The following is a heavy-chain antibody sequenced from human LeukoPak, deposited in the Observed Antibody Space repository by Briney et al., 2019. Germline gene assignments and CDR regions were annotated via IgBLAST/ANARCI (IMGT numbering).Heavy chain of an antibody. CDR3: ARHSSHVGATGGLVWFDP. D-gene: IGHD1-26*01. Sequence: SETLSLTCSVSGGSISSYYWSWIRQPPGKGLEWIGYIYNSGSTNYNPSLKCRVTISVDTSKNQFSLKLSSVTAADTAVYYCARHSSHVGATGGLVWFDPWGQGTLVTVSS. CDR2: IYNSGST. J-gene: IGHJ5*02. V-gene: IGHV4-59*08. CDR1: GGSISSYY.